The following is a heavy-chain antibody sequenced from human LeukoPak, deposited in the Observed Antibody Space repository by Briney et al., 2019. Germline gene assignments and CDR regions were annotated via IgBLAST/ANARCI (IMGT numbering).Heavy chain of an antibody. D-gene: IGHD3-9*01. CDR2: IYYSGST. CDR1: GGSISSGDYY. CDR3: ARRMGLTINWFDP. Sequence: SQTLSLTCTVSGGSISSGDYYWGWIRQPPGKGLEWIGSIYYSGSTYYNPSLKSRVTISVDTSKNQFSLKLSSVTAADTAVYYCARRMGLTINWFDPWGQGTLVTVSS. J-gene: IGHJ5*02. V-gene: IGHV4-39*01.